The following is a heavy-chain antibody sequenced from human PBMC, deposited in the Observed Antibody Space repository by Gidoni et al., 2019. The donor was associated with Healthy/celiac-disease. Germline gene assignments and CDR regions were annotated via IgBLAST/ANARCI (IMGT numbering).Heavy chain of an antibody. CDR2: ISSSSSYI. J-gene: IGHJ4*02. D-gene: IGHD6-13*01. V-gene: IGHV3-21*01. CDR1: GFTFSSYS. Sequence: EVQLVESGGGLVKPGGSLRLSCAASGFTFSSYSMNWVRQAPGKGLEWVSSISSSSSYIYYADSVKGRFTISRDNAKNSLYLQMNSLRAEDTAVYYCARGDSSSWRGDYWGQGTLVTVSS. CDR3: ARGDSSSWRGDY.